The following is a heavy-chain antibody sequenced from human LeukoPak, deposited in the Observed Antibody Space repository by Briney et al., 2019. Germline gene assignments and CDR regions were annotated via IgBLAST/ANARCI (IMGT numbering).Heavy chain of an antibody. Sequence: GGSLRLSCAASGFTFSTYSMNWVRQAPGKGLEWVSSISRSSDYIYYADSVKGRFTISRDNAKGSLYLQMNSLRAEDTAVYYCARVGEGQPDYWGQGTLVTVSS. CDR3: ARVGEGQPDY. J-gene: IGHJ4*02. CDR1: GFTFSTYS. CDR2: ISRSSDYI. V-gene: IGHV3-21*06. D-gene: IGHD3-10*01.